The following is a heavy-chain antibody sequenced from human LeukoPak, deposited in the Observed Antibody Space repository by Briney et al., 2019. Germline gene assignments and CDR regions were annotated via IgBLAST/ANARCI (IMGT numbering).Heavy chain of an antibody. CDR3: ARGGYGSSWLLFDY. CDR1: GFTFSSYS. D-gene: IGHD6-13*01. J-gene: IGHJ4*02. V-gene: IGHV3-21*01. Sequence: GGSLRLSCAAPGFTFSSYSMNWVRQAPGKGLEWVSSISSSSSYIYYADSVKGRFTISRDNAKNSLYLQMNSLRAEDTAVYYCARGGYGSSWLLFDYWGQGTLVTVSS. CDR2: ISSSSSYI.